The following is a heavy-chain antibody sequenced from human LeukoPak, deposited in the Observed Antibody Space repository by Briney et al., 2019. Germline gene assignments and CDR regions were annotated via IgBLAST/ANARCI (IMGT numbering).Heavy chain of an antibody. V-gene: IGHV1-69*06. J-gene: IGHJ4*02. CDR1: GYTFTIYG. Sequence: SVKVSCKASGYTFTIYGNSWVRQAPGQGLEWMGGIIPIFGTANYAQKFQGRVTITADKSTSTAYMELSSLRSEDTAVYYCARDGAAAGYIDYWGQGTLVTVSS. D-gene: IGHD6-13*01. CDR2: IIPIFGTA. CDR3: ARDGAAAGYIDY.